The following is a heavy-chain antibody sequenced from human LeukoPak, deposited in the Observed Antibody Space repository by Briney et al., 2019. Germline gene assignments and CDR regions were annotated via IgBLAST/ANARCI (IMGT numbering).Heavy chain of an antibody. D-gene: IGHD3-22*01. CDR2: ISYDGSNK. CDR1: RFTFSNYA. V-gene: IGHV3-30*04. J-gene: IGHJ4*02. CDR3: ARVRYDSSGYYFGHFDY. Sequence: GRSLRLSCAASRFTFSNYAMHWVRQAPGKGLEWVAVISYDGSNKYYADSVRGRFTIPRDNAKNSLYLQMNSLRAEDTALYYCARVRYDSSGYYFGHFDYWGQGTLVTVSS.